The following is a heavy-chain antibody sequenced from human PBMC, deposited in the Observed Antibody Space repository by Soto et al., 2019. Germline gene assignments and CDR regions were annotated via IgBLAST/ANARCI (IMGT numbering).Heavy chain of an antibody. J-gene: IGHJ5*02. CDR2: MYAGGTT. V-gene: IGHV3-66*01. D-gene: IGHD2-15*01. Sequence: EMQLVESGEGLVQPGGSLRLSCAASGFTVSASYMTGVRQAPGKGLEWVSVMYAGGTTYYAGSVKGRFTFSRDNSKNMLYLQMNNLRAEDTAVYYCAREFRDGSNTRLAFDPWGQGTLVTVSS. CDR3: AREFRDGSNTRLAFDP. CDR1: GFTVSASY.